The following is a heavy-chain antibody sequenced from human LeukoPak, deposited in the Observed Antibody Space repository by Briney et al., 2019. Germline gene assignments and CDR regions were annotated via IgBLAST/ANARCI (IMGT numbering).Heavy chain of an antibody. CDR3: ARTLLWFGELPDYFDY. Sequence: SEKVSCKASGYTFTSYGISWVRQAPGQGLEWMGGIIPIFGTANYAQKFQGRVTITADKSTSTAYMELSSLRSEDTAVYYCARTLLWFGELPDYFDYWGQGTLVTVSS. CDR2: IIPIFGTA. D-gene: IGHD3-10*01. J-gene: IGHJ4*02. V-gene: IGHV1-69*06. CDR1: GYTFTSYG.